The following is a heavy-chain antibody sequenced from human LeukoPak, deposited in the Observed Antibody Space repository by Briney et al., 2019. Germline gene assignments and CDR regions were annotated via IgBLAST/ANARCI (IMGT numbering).Heavy chain of an antibody. J-gene: IGHJ3*02. V-gene: IGHV4-4*07. D-gene: IGHD3-22*01. CDR3: ARDRCYYDSSGYRTFDI. CDR2: IYTSGST. Sequence: SGTLSLTCNVSGGSISSYYWTWIRQPAGKGLEWIGRIYTSGSTNYNPSLKSRVTISVDTSKNQFSLKLSSVTAADTAVYYCARDRCYYDSSGYRTFDIWGQGTMVTVSS. CDR1: GGSISSYY.